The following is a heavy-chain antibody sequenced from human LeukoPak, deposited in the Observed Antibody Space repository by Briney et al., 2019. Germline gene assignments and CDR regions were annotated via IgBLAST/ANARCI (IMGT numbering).Heavy chain of an antibody. V-gene: IGHV3-53*01. CDR3: ASPRAGYSYGLDY. J-gene: IGHJ4*02. CDR2: IYSGGST. Sequence: GGSLRLSYAASGFTVSSNYMSWVRQAPGKGLEWVSVIYSGGSTYYADSVKGRFTISRDNSKNTLYLQMNSLRAEDTAVYYCASPRAGYSYGLDYWGQGTLVTVSS. CDR1: GFTVSSNY. D-gene: IGHD5-18*01.